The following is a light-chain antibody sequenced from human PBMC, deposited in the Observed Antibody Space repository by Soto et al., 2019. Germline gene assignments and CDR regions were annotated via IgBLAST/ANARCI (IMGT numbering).Light chain of an antibody. CDR2: TAS. J-gene: IGKJ4*01. CDR3: QQLYDYPLT. Sequence: DNKMTQSPSSVSASVGDRVTITCRASQDISTWLAWYQQKPGKAPNLLIYTASTLQSGVPSRFSGSGSGTDFSLTITNLQPEDFATYYCQQLYDYPLTVGGGTKVEIK. CDR1: QDISTW. V-gene: IGKV1-12*01.